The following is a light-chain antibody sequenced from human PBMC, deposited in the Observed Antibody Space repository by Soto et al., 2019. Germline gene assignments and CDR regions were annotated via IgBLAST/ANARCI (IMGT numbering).Light chain of an antibody. V-gene: IGLV1-44*01. J-gene: IGLJ1*01. Sequence: QSVLTQPPSASGTPGQRVTNSCSGSSSNIESNTVNWYQQLPGTAPKLLIYSNNQRPSGVPDRFSGSKSGTSASLAISGLQSEDEADYYCAAWDDSLNGFYVFGTGTKVTVL. CDR3: AAWDDSLNGFYV. CDR1: SSNIESNT. CDR2: SNN.